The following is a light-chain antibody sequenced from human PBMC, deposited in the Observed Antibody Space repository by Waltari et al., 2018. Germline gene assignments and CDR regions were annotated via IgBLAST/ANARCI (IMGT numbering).Light chain of an antibody. V-gene: IGLV1-44*01. J-gene: IGLJ3*02. Sequence: QSVLTQPPSASGTPGQRVTISCSGSRSNLGGNHVNWYKQVPGAAPQLLIYYNDERPSGVPDRFSGSKSGTSASLAISGLQSEDEADYYCGTWDDSLNGHWVFGGGTRLTVL. CDR2: YND. CDR1: RSNLGGNH. CDR3: GTWDDSLNGHWV.